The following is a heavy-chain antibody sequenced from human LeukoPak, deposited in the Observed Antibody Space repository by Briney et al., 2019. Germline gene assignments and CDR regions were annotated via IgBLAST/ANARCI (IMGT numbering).Heavy chain of an antibody. Sequence: GGSLRLSCAASGFTLSTYAMSWVRQAPWKGLEWVSAISGSGGSTYYADSVKGRFTISRDNSKNTLYLQMNSLSAEDTAIYYCAKGMGGFDYWGQGTLVTVSS. J-gene: IGHJ4*02. CDR2: ISGSGGST. CDR3: AKGMGGFDY. CDR1: GFTLSTYA. V-gene: IGHV3-23*01. D-gene: IGHD1-26*01.